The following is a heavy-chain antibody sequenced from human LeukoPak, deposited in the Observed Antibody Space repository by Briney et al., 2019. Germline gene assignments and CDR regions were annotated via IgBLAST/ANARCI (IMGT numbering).Heavy chain of an antibody. CDR2: MNPDSGNA. Sequence: ASVKVSCKASGYTFTGYYMHWVRQAPGQGLEWMGWMNPDSGNAGSASKFQGRVTMTRNTSINTAYIELSSLRSDDTAVYYCARGRLVRGDYLDYWGQGTLVTVSS. J-gene: IGHJ4*02. CDR3: ARGRLVRGDYLDY. D-gene: IGHD3-10*01. V-gene: IGHV1-8*02. CDR1: GYTFTGYY.